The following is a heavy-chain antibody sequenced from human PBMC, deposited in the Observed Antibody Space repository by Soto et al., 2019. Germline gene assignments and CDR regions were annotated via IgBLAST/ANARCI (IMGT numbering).Heavy chain of an antibody. CDR1: GGSISSYY. J-gene: IGHJ3*02. CDR2: IYYSGST. D-gene: IGHD2-15*01. V-gene: IGHV4-59*08. Sequence: QVQLQESGPGLVKPSETLSLTCTVSGGSISSYYWSWIRQPPGKGLEWIGYIYYSGSTNYSPSLKSRVTISVDTSKNQFSLKLSSVTAADTAVYYCARLEGFSAFDIWGQGTMVTVSS. CDR3: ARLEGFSAFDI.